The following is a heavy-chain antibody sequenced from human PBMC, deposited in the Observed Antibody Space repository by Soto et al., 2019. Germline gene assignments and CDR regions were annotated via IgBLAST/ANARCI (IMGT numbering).Heavy chain of an antibody. D-gene: IGHD2-15*01. CDR2: IWYDGSNK. CDR3: ARQRLGYCSGGSCYWGIDY. Sequence: QVQLVESGGGVVQPGRSLRLSCAASGFTFSSYGMHWVRQAPGKGLEWVAVIWYDGSNKYYADSVKGRFTISRDNSKNTLYLRMNSLRAEDTAVYYCARQRLGYCSGGSCYWGIDYWGQGTLVTVSS. CDR1: GFTFSSYG. V-gene: IGHV3-33*01. J-gene: IGHJ4*02.